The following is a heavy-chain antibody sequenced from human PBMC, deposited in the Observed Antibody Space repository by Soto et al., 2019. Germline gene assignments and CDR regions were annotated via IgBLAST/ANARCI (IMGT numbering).Heavy chain of an antibody. Sequence: PGGSLRLSCKASGFMFNNSAMTWVRQAPGQGLQWVASVSDNGGSRGGTYYADSVKGRFTISRDNSKNTLYLQLDSLTGADTAVYYCARAKAVVIDPLDIWGQGRMVTVSS. D-gene: IGHD2-21*01. CDR1: GFMFNNSA. V-gene: IGHV3-23*01. J-gene: IGHJ3*02. CDR3: ARAKAVVIDPLDI. CDR2: VSDNGGSRGGT.